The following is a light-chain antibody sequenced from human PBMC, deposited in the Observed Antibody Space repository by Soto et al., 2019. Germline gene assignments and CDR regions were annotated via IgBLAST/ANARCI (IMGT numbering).Light chain of an antibody. Sequence: DIQMTQSPSTLSASVGDRVTITCRASQSISSWLAWYQRKPGKAPKLLIYKASSLESGVPSRFSGSGSGTEFTLTISSLQPDDFATYYRQQYNSYWTFGQGTKVEIK. J-gene: IGKJ1*01. CDR1: QSISSW. CDR3: QQYNSYWT. CDR2: KAS. V-gene: IGKV1-5*03.